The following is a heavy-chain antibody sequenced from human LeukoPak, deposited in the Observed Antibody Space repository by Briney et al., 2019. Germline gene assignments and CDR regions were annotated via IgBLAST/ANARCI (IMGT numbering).Heavy chain of an antibody. J-gene: IGHJ4*02. CDR1: GFTFSSYS. V-gene: IGHV3-21*01. CDR3: ARAGVEVPTIDY. D-gene: IGHD3-9*01. Sequence: KPGGSLRLSCAASGFTFSSYSMNWVRQAPGKGLEWVSSISSSSSYIYYADSVKGRFTISRDNAKNSLYLQMNSLRAEDTAVYYCARAGVEVPTIDYWGQGTLVTVSS. CDR2: ISSSSSYI.